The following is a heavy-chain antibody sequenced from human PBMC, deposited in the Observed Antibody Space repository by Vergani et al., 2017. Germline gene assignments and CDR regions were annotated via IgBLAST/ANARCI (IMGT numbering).Heavy chain of an antibody. CDR2: IYYSGST. J-gene: IGHJ4*02. V-gene: IGHV4-39*01. Sequence: QLQLQESGPGLVKPSETLSLTCTVSGGSISSSSYYWGWIRQPPGKGLEWIGSIYYSGSTYYKPSLKSRVTISVDTSKNQFSLKLSSVTAADTAVYYCARQGNYYDSSGYYYIGYYFDYWGQGTLVTVSS. D-gene: IGHD3-22*01. CDR1: GGSISSSSYY. CDR3: ARQGNYYDSSGYYYIGYYFDY.